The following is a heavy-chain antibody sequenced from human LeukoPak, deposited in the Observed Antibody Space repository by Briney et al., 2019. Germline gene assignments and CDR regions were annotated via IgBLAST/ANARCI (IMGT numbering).Heavy chain of an antibody. CDR3: ARGSRPVYNLLTGKRYFDY. CDR1: GYTFTSYD. J-gene: IGHJ4*02. Sequence: ASVKVSCKASGYTFTSYDINWVRQATGQGLEWMGWMNPNSGNTGYAQKFQGRVTITRDMSTSTVYMELSSLRSEDTAVYYCARGSRPVYNLLTGKRYFDYWGQGTLLTVSS. CDR2: MNPNSGNT. V-gene: IGHV1-8*03. D-gene: IGHD3-9*01.